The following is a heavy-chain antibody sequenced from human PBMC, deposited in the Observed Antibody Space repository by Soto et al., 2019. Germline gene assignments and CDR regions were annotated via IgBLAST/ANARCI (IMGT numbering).Heavy chain of an antibody. CDR2: ISAYNGNT. J-gene: IGHJ6*02. CDR1: GYTFTSYG. D-gene: IGHD5-12*01. Sequence: ASVKVSCKASGYTFTSYGISWVRQAPGQGLEWMGWISAYNGNTNYAQKLQGRVTMTTDTSTSTAYMELRSLRSDDTAVYYCAREIRDGYNLNYYYGMDVWGQGTTVTVSS. V-gene: IGHV1-18*01. CDR3: AREIRDGYNLNYYYGMDV.